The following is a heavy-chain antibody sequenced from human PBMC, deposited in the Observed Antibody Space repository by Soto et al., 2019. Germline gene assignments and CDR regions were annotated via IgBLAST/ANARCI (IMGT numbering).Heavy chain of an antibody. D-gene: IGHD1-26*01. J-gene: IGHJ4*02. CDR2: ISSSSSYI. CDR3: ARELGANYYFDY. Sequence: RLSCAASGFTFSSYSMSWVRQAPGKGLEWVSSISSSSSYIYYADSVKGRFTISRDNAKNSLYLQMNSLRAEDTAVYYCARELGANYYFDYWGQGTLVTVSS. CDR1: GFTFSSYS. V-gene: IGHV3-21*01.